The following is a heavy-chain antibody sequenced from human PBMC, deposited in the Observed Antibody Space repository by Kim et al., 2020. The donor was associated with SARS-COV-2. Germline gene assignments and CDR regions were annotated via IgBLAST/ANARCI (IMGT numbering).Heavy chain of an antibody. CDR3: ARKDCSGVSGAFDP. Sequence: ADAVKGQFTIFRDNAKNTLYLQMNSLSAEDTAVYYCARKDCSGVSGAFDPWGQGTLVTVSS. J-gene: IGHJ5*02. V-gene: IGHV3-74*01. D-gene: IGHD2-15*01.